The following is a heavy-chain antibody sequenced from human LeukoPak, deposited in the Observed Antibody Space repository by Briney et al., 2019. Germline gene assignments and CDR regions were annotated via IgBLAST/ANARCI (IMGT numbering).Heavy chain of an antibody. Sequence: GESLKISCAASGFTFSSYPMSWVRQAPGKGLEWVSVISGSGGSTYYADSVKGRFTISRDNSKNTLYLQMNSLRAGDTAVYYCAKDHRSTIFGVVVSYFEDWGQGTLVTVSS. V-gene: IGHV3-23*01. J-gene: IGHJ4*02. D-gene: IGHD3-3*01. CDR2: ISGSGGST. CDR1: GFTFSSYP. CDR3: AKDHRSTIFGVVVSYFED.